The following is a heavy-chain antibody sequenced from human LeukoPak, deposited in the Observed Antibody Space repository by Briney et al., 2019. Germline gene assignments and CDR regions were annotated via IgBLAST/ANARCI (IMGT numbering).Heavy chain of an antibody. D-gene: IGHD1-14*01. V-gene: IGHV4-38-2*02. CDR1: GYSISSGYY. CDR2: IYHSGST. J-gene: IGHJ4*02. Sequence: SETLSLTCTVSGYSISSGYYWGWIRQPPGKGLEWIGSIYHSGSTYYNPSLKSRVTISVDTSKNQFSLKLSSVTAADTAVYYCARATSTEPYWGQGTLVTVSS. CDR3: ARATSTEPY.